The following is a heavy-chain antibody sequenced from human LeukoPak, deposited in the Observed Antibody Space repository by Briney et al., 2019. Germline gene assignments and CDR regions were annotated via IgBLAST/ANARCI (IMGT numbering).Heavy chain of an antibody. CDR2: IYPSGGWT. CDR3: ARDVPRNCFDP. Sequence: GASVKVSCKASGASFINYYIHWVRQAPGQGLEWVGLIYPSGGWTNYAQKFQGRVTMTTDTSTSTVYMELSSLRSEDTAIYYCARDVPRNCFDPWGQGTLVTVSP. V-gene: IGHV1-46*01. CDR1: GASFINYY. J-gene: IGHJ5*02.